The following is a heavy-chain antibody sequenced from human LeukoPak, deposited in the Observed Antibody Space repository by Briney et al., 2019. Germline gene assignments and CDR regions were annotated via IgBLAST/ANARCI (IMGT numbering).Heavy chain of an antibody. CDR3: ARQYYYDSKFDY. D-gene: IGHD3-22*01. Sequence: SETLSLTCTVSGGSISSYYWSWIRQPPGKGLEWIGYIYYSGSTNYNPSLKSRVTISVDTTKNQFSLKLSSVTAADTAVYYCARQYYYDSKFDYWGQGTLVTVSS. CDR1: GGSISSYY. J-gene: IGHJ4*02. CDR2: IYYSGST. V-gene: IGHV4-59*01.